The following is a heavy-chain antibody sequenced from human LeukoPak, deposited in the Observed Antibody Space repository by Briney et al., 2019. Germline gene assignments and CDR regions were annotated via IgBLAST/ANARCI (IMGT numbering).Heavy chain of an antibody. CDR2: INPRGGST. J-gene: IGHJ6*03. Sequence: ASVKVSCKASGYTFTSYYMHWVRQAPGQGLEWMGIINPRGGSTSYALKFQGRVTMTRDTSTSTVYMELSSLRSEDTAVYYCARDLVQYYYYYYYMDVWGKGTTVTVSS. CDR1: GYTFTSYY. CDR3: ARDLVQYYYYYYYMDV. V-gene: IGHV1-46*01.